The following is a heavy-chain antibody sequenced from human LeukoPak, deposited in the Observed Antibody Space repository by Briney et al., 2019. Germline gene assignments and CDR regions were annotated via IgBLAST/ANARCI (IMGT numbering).Heavy chain of an antibody. CDR3: AAWTDGGDHDY. CDR2: IIPIFGTA. CDR1: GYTFTGYY. D-gene: IGHD1-1*01. V-gene: IGHV1-69*13. Sequence: ASVKVSCKASGYTFTGYYMHWVRQAPGQGLEWMGGIIPIFGTANYAQKFQGRVTITVDESTSTAYMELSSLRSEDTAVYYCAAWTDGGDHDYWGQGTLVTVSS. J-gene: IGHJ4*02.